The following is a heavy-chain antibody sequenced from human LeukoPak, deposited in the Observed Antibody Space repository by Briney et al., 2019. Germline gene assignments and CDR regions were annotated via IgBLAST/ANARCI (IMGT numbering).Heavy chain of an antibody. CDR3: ARQTLYYYDSSGYLDAFDI. V-gene: IGHV5-51*01. Sequence: GESLKISCKGSGYSFTSYWIGWVRQMPGNGLEWMGIIYPGDSDTRYSPSFQGQVTISADKSISTAYLQWSSLKASDTAMYYCARQTLYYYDSSGYLDAFDIWGQGTMVTVSS. D-gene: IGHD3-22*01. CDR2: IYPGDSDT. CDR1: GYSFTSYW. J-gene: IGHJ3*02.